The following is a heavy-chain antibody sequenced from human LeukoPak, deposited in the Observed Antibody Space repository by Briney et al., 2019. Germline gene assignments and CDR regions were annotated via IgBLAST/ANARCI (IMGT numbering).Heavy chain of an antibody. Sequence: GGSLRLSCAASGFTFSSYAMHWVRQAPGKGLEWVAVISYDGSNKYYADSVKGRFTISRDNSKNTLYLQMNSLRAEDTAVYYCARDFFPEWELPSGKFDPWGQGTLVTVSS. D-gene: IGHD1-26*01. CDR2: ISYDGSNK. V-gene: IGHV3-30-3*01. CDR1: GFTFSSYA. J-gene: IGHJ5*02. CDR3: ARDFFPEWELPSGKFDP.